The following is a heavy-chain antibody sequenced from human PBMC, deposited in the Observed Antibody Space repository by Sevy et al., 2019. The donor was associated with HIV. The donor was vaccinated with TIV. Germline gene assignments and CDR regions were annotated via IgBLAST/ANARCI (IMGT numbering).Heavy chain of an antibody. D-gene: IGHD3-10*01. J-gene: IGHJ4*02. CDR1: GFTFSSYA. CDR2: ISGSGGST. Sequence: GGSLRLSSAASGFTFSSYAMSWVRQAPGKGLEWVSAISGSGGSTYYADSVKGRFTISRDNSKNTLYLQMNSLRAEDTAVYYCAKAPNGYYGSGREGYYFDYWGQGTLVTVSS. CDR3: AKAPNGYYGSGREGYYFDY. V-gene: IGHV3-23*01.